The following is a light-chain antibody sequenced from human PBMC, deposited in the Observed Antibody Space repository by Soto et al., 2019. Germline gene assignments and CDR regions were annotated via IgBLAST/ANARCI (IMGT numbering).Light chain of an antibody. Sequence: DIQMTQSPSSLSASVGDRVIITCRASDTIRTYLNWYQQQPGKAPKLLMYAASSFQSGVPSRFSGSGSGTDFTHTISTLQPEDYAPYYCLLSYSPPNTLGLGTKREIK. CDR2: AAS. CDR3: LLSYSPPNT. V-gene: IGKV1-39*01. CDR1: DTIRTY. J-gene: IGKJ2*01.